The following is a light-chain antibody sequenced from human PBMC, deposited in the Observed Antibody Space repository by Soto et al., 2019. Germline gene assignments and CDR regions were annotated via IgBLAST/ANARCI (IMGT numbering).Light chain of an antibody. CDR1: RYINTR. CDR2: QTS. J-gene: IGKJ1*01. Sequence: EIVLTQSPATLSSFPGDKVTFSCRASRYINTRLAWYQHRPGQAPRLLIYQTSIRAAGIPARFSASGTGTDFTLTISDLQPEDFAVSYLHQRPSWHRTLGQGTKV. CDR3: HQRPSWHRT. V-gene: IGKV3D-11*01.